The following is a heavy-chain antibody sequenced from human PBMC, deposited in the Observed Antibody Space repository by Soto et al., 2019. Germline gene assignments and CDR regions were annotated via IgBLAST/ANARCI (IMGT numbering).Heavy chain of an antibody. D-gene: IGHD3-9*01. Sequence: ASVKVSCKASGYTFTSYAMHWVRQAPGQRLEWMGWINAGNGNTKYSQKFQGRVTITRDTSASTAYMELSSLRSEDTAVYYCARAGYDILTGYPVEYFQHWGQGTLVTVSS. CDR2: INAGNGNT. CDR3: ARAGYDILTGYPVEYFQH. CDR1: GYTFTSYA. J-gene: IGHJ1*01. V-gene: IGHV1-3*01.